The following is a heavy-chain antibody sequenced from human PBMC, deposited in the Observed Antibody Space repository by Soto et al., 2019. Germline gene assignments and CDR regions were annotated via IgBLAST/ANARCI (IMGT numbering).Heavy chain of an antibody. D-gene: IGHD5-18*01. V-gene: IGHV3-23*01. Sequence: GGSLTLSCAASGFTFSSYAMSCVRQAPGKGLEWVSASSGSGGSTDYVDSVKGRFTISRDNSKNTLYLQMNSLRAEDTAVYYCAKLQAYSYGPGAYFDYWGQGTLVTVSS. CDR2: SSGSGGST. J-gene: IGHJ4*02. CDR1: GFTFSSYA. CDR3: AKLQAYSYGPGAYFDY.